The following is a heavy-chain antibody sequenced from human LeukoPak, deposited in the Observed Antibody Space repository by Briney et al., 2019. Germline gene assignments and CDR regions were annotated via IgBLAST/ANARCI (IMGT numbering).Heavy chain of an antibody. CDR2: INPHSGGT. CDR1: GYTFTGYY. D-gene: IGHD3-10*01. CDR3: ARVHKYYGSGSYSY. Sequence: ASVKVSCKASGYTFTGYYMHWVRQAPGQGREWMGRINPHSGGTNYAQKFQGRVTRTRDTSISTAYMELSRLRSDDTAVYYCARVHKYYGSGSYSYWGQGTLVTVSS. J-gene: IGHJ4*02. V-gene: IGHV1-2*06.